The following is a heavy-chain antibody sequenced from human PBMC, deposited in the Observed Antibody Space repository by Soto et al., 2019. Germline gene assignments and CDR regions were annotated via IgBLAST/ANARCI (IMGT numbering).Heavy chain of an antibody. J-gene: IGHJ6*02. CDR2: ISYDGSNK. Sequence: PGGSLRLSCAASGFTFSSYAMHWVRQAPGKGLERVAVISYDGSNKYYADSVKGRFTISRDNSKNTLYLQMNSLRAEDTAVYYCASSRDGYTLYYYGMDVWGQGTTVTVSS. V-gene: IGHV3-30-3*01. D-gene: IGHD5-12*01. CDR1: GFTFSSYA. CDR3: ASSRDGYTLYYYGMDV.